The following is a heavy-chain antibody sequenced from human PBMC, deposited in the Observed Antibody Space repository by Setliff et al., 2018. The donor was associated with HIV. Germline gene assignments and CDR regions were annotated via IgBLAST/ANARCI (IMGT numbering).Heavy chain of an antibody. CDR1: GFRVTDTY. CDR3: AREKFENGDYEFVSTFDS. D-gene: IGHD4-17*01. Sequence: GSLRLSCEASGFRVTDTYMAWVRQAPGKGLEWVTLIYKAGKTYYADFVKGRFTISRDNGKKSLYLQMDSLRDEDTAVYYCAREKFENGDYEFVSTFDSWGQGTLVTVSS. V-gene: IGHV3-66*01. J-gene: IGHJ4*02. CDR2: IYKAGKT.